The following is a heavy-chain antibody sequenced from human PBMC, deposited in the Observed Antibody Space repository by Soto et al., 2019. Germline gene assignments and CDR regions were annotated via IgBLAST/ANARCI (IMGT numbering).Heavy chain of an antibody. CDR1: GYTFTSYD. D-gene: IGHD3-9*01. CDR3: ARGRDYDILTGYPNDYYYGMDV. J-gene: IGHJ6*02. Sequence: ASVKVSCKASGYTFTSYDINWVRQATGQGLEWMGWMNPNSGNTGYAQKFQGRVTMTRNTSISTAYMELSSLRSEDTDVYYCARGRDYDILTGYPNDYYYGMDVWGQGTTVTVSS. V-gene: IGHV1-8*01. CDR2: MNPNSGNT.